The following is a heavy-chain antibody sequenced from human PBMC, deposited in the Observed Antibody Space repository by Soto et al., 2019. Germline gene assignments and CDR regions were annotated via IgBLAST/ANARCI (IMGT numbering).Heavy chain of an antibody. D-gene: IGHD3-10*01. V-gene: IGHV4-4*02. Sequence: QVQLQESGPGLVKPSGTLSLTCVVSGASVANDNWWSWVRQPPGKGLEWIGEVHHSVGNNNSPSLXRRVSIAVDKSKNQFSLNLNSVTAADSAVYYCTRHYYYSMDVWGQGTTVTVSS. J-gene: IGHJ6*02. CDR1: GASVANDNW. CDR3: TRHYYYSMDV. CDR2: VHHSVGN.